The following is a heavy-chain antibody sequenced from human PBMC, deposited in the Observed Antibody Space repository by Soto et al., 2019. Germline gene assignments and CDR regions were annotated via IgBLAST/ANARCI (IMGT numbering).Heavy chain of an antibody. V-gene: IGHV1-46*01. CDR3: ARDSTTVTTRRVNYYYYYGMDV. D-gene: IGHD4-17*01. Sequence: ASVKVSCKASGYAFTSYYMHWVRQAPGQGLEWMGIINPSGGSASYAQKFQGRVTMTRDTSTSTVYMELSSLRSEDTAVYYCARDSTTVTTRRVNYYYYYGMDVWGQGTTVTVSS. CDR1: GYAFTSYY. J-gene: IGHJ6*02. CDR2: INPSGGSA.